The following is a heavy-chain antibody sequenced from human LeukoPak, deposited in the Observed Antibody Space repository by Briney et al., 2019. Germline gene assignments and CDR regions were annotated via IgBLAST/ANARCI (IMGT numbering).Heavy chain of an antibody. CDR3: ARASYGSGSRFDP. CDR2: INPNSGGT. D-gene: IGHD3-10*01. V-gene: IGHV1-2*02. J-gene: IGHJ5*02. Sequence: ASVKVSCKASGYTFTGYYMHWVRQAPGQGLEWMGWINPNSGGTNYAQKFQGRVTMTRDTSISTAYMELSRLRSDDTAVYYCARASYGSGSRFDPWGQGTLVTVSS. CDR1: GYTFTGYY.